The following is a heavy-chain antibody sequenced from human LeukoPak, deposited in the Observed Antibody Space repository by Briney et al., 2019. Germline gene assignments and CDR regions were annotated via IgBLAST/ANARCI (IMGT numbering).Heavy chain of an antibody. D-gene: IGHD3-10*01. Sequence: PGGSLRLSCAASGFTFSSYSMNWVRHTPGKRLEWVSYISSTSSTIYYADSVKGRFTVSRDNAKNSLYLQMNTLRAEDTAVYYCARLTRQLSGSSNDYWGQGTLVTVSS. CDR1: GFTFSSYS. J-gene: IGHJ4*02. CDR2: ISSTSSTI. V-gene: IGHV3-48*01. CDR3: ARLTRQLSGSSNDY.